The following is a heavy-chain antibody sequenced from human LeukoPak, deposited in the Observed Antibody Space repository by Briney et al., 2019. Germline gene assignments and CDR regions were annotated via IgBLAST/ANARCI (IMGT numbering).Heavy chain of an antibody. J-gene: IGHJ3*02. Sequence: GGSLRLSCAASGFTFSRYSMNWVRQAPGKGLEWVSCISSSGSSTFYADSVKGRFTISRDNAKNSLYLQMNSLRAEDTAVYYCARDTYDILTGYYKWAFDIWGQGTMVTVSS. CDR2: ISSSGSST. D-gene: IGHD3-9*01. CDR1: GFTFSRYS. V-gene: IGHV3-21*06. CDR3: ARDTYDILTGYYKWAFDI.